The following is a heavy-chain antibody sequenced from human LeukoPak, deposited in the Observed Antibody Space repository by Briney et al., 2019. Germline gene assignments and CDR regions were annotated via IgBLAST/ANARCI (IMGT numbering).Heavy chain of an antibody. CDR3: ARGVRGYFDY. CDR2: IYYSGST. J-gene: IGHJ4*02. D-gene: IGHD3-10*02. V-gene: IGHV4-31*03. CDR1: GGSISSVGYY. Sequence: PSETLSLTCTVSGGSISSVGYYWSWIRQHPGKGLEWIGYIYYSGSTYYNPSLKSRVTISVDASKNQFSLKLSSVTAADTAVYYCARGVRGYFDYWGQGTLVTVSS.